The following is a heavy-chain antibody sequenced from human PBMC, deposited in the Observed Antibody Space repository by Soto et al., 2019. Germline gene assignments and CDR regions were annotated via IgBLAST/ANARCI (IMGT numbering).Heavy chain of an antibody. CDR1: GFTFSSYI. CDR2: ISSSSSTI. CDR3: ARDPSGSSWPWGENYYYYGMDV. Sequence: QSGGSLRLSCAASGFTFSSYIMNWVRQAPGKGLEWVSYISSSSSTIYYADSVKGRFTISRDNAKNSLYLQMNSLRDEDTAVYYCARDPSGSSWPWGENYYYYGMDVWGQGTTVTVSS. V-gene: IGHV3-48*02. J-gene: IGHJ6*02. D-gene: IGHD6-13*01.